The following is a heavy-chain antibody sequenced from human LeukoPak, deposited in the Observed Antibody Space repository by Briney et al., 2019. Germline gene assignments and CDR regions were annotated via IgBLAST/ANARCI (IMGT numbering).Heavy chain of an antibody. CDR1: GYTFTGYY. J-gene: IGHJ3*02. V-gene: IGHV1-2*02. Sequence: ASVKVSCKASGYTFTGYYMHWVRQAPGQGLEWMGWINPNSGGTNYAQKFQGRVTMTRDTSISTAYMELSRLRSDDTAVYYCARVADYAFAGAFDIWGQGTMVTVSS. D-gene: IGHD4-17*01. CDR2: INPNSGGT. CDR3: ARVADYAFAGAFDI.